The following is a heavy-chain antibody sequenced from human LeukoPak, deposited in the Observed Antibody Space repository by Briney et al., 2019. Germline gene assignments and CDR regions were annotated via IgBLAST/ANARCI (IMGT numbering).Heavy chain of an antibody. CDR2: ISAYNGNT. J-gene: IGHJ4*02. CDR3: ARGDSSSWYARPFDY. CDR1: GYTFTSYG. D-gene: IGHD6-13*01. V-gene: IGHV1-18*01. Sequence: GASVKVSCKASGYTFTSYGISWVRQAPGQGLEWMGWISAYNGNTNYAQKLQGRVTMTTDTSTSTAYMELRSLGSDDTAVYYCARGDSSSWYARPFDYWGQGTLVTVSS.